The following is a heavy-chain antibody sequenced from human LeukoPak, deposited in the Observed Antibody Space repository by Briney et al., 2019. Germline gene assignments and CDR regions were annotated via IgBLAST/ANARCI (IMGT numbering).Heavy chain of an antibody. CDR2: ITNSGNSK. J-gene: IGHJ4*02. V-gene: IGHV3-11*06. CDR3: ARTRSSGYLTFDY. Sequence: PSETLSLTCAVYGGSFSGYYWTYIRQPPGKGLEWVSYITNSGNSKSYADSVKGRFTISRDNTKNSLYLQMNGLRAEDTAVYYCARTRSSGYLTFDYWGQGILVTVSS. D-gene: IGHD3-22*01. CDR1: GGSFSGYY.